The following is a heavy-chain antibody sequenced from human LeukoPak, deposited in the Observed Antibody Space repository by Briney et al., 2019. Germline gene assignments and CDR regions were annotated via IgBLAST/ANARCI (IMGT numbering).Heavy chain of an antibody. D-gene: IGHD5-18*01. CDR2: ISRDGINK. CDR1: GFTFSNYA. CDR3: AKDRSTVGYTYGLDY. J-gene: IGHJ4*02. V-gene: IGHV3-30*18. Sequence: PGGSLRLSREASGFTFSNYAMSWVRQAPGKGLEWVAVISRDGINKYYEDSVKGRFTISRDNSKSTLFLQMNSLRAEDTAVYYCAKDRSTVGYTYGLDYWGQGTLVTVSS.